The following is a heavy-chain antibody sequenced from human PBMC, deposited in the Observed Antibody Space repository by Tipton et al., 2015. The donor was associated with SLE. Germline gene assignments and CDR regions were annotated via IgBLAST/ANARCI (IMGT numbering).Heavy chain of an antibody. Sequence: TLSLTCTVSGGSISNYYWNWIRQPPGKGLEWIGYIYYSGSTNYNPSLKSRVTISVDTSKNQFSLKLSSVTAADTAVYYCARGGGNWGFAFDIWGQGTMVTVSS. CDR2: IYYSGST. CDR1: GGSISNYY. D-gene: IGHD7-27*01. V-gene: IGHV4-59*12. CDR3: ARGGGNWGFAFDI. J-gene: IGHJ3*02.